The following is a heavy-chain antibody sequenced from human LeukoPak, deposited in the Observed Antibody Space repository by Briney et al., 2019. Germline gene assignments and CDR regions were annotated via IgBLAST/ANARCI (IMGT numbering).Heavy chain of an antibody. CDR1: GYSISSGYY. V-gene: IGHV4-38-2*02. CDR3: ARADDISGRVDY. D-gene: IGHD3-22*01. J-gene: IGHJ4*02. Sequence: SETLSLTCTVSGYSISSGYYWGWIRQPPGKGPEWIGSIYHSGNTYYNPSLKSRVTISVDTSKNQFSLKLSSVTAADTAVYYCARADDISGRVDYWGQGTLVTVSS. CDR2: IYHSGNT.